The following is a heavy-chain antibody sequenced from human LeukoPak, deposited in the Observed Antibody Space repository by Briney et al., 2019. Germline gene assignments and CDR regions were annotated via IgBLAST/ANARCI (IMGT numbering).Heavy chain of an antibody. CDR2: ISNDERNK. CDR3: ARGENTYIDY. CDR1: GFTFHNFA. V-gene: IGHV3-30*04. Sequence: PGGSLRLSCVASGFTFHNFAMHWVRQAPGKGLEWVAVISNDERNKYYTDSVKGRFTISRDNSKNTVYLQMNSLRTEDTAVYYCARGENTYIDYWGQGTLVTVSS. J-gene: IGHJ4*02. D-gene: IGHD3-16*01.